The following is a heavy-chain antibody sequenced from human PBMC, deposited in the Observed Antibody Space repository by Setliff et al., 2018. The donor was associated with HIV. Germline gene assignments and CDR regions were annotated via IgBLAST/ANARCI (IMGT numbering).Heavy chain of an antibody. D-gene: IGHD3-3*01. CDR2: IFTSGDT. J-gene: IGHJ4*02. Sequence: PSETLSLTCTVSGVSISNYYWNWIRQPPGKGLEWIGYIFTSGDTNYNPSLRSRVTLSVDTSKNQVSLKLSSVTAADTAVYYCASHVLLESLLYYFDSWGRGTLVTVSS. CDR1: GVSISNYY. CDR3: ASHVLLESLLYYFDS. V-gene: IGHV4-4*08.